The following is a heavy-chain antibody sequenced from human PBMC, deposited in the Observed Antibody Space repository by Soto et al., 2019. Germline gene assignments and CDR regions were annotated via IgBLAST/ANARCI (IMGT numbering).Heavy chain of an antibody. V-gene: IGHV4-30-2*01. CDR2: IYHSGST. CDR1: GFTFSSYA. J-gene: IGHJ4*02. D-gene: IGHD2-15*01. Sequence: LRLSCAASGFTFSSYAMRWVRQAPGKGLEWIGYIYHSGSTYYNPSLKSRVTISVDRSKNQFSLKLSSVTAADTAVYYCARGQVVAAQHWGQGTLVTVS. CDR3: ARGQVVAAQH.